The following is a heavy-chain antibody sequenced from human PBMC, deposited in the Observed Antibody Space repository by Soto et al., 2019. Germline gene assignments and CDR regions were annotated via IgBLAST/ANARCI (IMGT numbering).Heavy chain of an antibody. CDR3: ARDPYYYDSSGYYDY. J-gene: IGHJ4*02. CDR1: GFTFSSYW. CDR2: IKQDGSEK. D-gene: IGHD3-22*01. V-gene: IGHV3-7*01. Sequence: GGSLRLSCAASGFTFSSYWMSWVRQAPGKGLEWVANIKQDGSEKYYVDSVKGRFTISRDNAKNSLYLQMNSLRAEDTAVYYCARDPYYYDSSGYYDYWGQGTMVTVSS.